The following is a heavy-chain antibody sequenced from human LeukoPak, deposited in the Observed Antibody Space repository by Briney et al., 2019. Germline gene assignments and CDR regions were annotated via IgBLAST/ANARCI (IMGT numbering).Heavy chain of an antibody. CDR3: VKSGGYGLIDY. D-gene: IGHD6-19*01. V-gene: IGHV4-39*01. CDR1: GASISGSGYY. J-gene: IGHJ4*02. Sequence: TPSETLSLTCAVSGASISGSGYYLGWIRQPPGKGLEWIGNIYYTGSTYYNASLQSRVTISIDMSKNQFSLRLSSVTAADTAMYYCVKSGGYGLIDYWGQGTLVTVSS. CDR2: IYYTGST.